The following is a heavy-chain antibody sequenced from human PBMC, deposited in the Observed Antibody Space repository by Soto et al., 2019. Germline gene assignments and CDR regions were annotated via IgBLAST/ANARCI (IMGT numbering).Heavy chain of an antibody. CDR2: LSGSGGST. V-gene: IGHV3-23*01. J-gene: IGHJ4*02. CDR3: AKDSTAYSSAYDFDS. D-gene: IGHD6-6*01. Sequence: EVQLLESGGGLVQPGGSLRLSCAASGFTFSSYAMSWVRQAPGKGLEWVSTLSGSGGSTYSADSVNGRFTNSRDNSNNTLYLQMNSLRAEDTAVYFCAKDSTAYSSAYDFDSWGQGTLVTVSS. CDR1: GFTFSSYA.